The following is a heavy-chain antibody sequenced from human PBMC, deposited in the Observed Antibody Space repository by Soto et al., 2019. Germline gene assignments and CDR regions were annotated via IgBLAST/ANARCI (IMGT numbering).Heavy chain of an antibody. CDR3: AKTNWNDVLYYCGMDV. V-gene: IGHV1-69*01. J-gene: IGHJ6*02. Sequence: QVQLVQSGAEVKKPGSSVKVSCKASGGTFSSYAISWVRQAPGQGLEWMGGIIPIVGTENYAQKFKGRVTITADESTSTAYMQLSSLRYEDTAVYYCAKTNWNDVLYYCGMDVWCQGTTVTV. CDR2: IIPIVGTE. D-gene: IGHD1-20*01. CDR1: GGTFSSYA.